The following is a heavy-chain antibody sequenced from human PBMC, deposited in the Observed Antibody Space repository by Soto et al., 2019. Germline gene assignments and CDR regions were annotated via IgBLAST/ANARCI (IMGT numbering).Heavy chain of an antibody. D-gene: IGHD2-21*02. CDR1: GYTFTSYY. CDR2: INPSGGST. Sequence: ASVKVSCKASGYTFTSYYMHWVRQAPGQGLEWMGIINPSGGSTSYAQKFQGRVTMTRDTSTSTVYMELSSLRSEDTAVYYWASSYCGVDCYSDDFDIWGQGTMVT. CDR3: ASSYCGVDCYSDDFDI. V-gene: IGHV1-46*01. J-gene: IGHJ3*02.